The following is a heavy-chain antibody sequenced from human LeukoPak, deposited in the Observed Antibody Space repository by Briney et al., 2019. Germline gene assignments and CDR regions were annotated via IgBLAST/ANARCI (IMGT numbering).Heavy chain of an antibody. D-gene: IGHD3-22*01. J-gene: IGHJ3*02. CDR3: ARAEGDYYDSSGSLYAFDI. CDR1: GGSISSSSYY. V-gene: IGHV4-39*01. Sequence: SETLSLTRIVSGGSISSSSYYWGWIRQPPGKGLAWIGSIYYSGSTYYNPSLKSRLTISVDTSKNQFSLKLSSVTAADTAVYYCARAEGDYYDSSGSLYAFDIWGQGTMVTVSS. CDR2: IYYSGST.